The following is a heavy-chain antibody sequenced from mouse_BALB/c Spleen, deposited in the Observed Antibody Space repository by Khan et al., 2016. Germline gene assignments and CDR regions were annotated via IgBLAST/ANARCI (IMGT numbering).Heavy chain of an antibody. CDR3: GILYDYGFVDY. V-gene: IGHV4-1*02. J-gene: IGHJ2*01. CDR2: INPDSSTI. Sequence: EVQLLEPGGGLVQPGGSLKLSCAASGFDFSRYWMTWVRQAPGQGLEWIGEINPDSSTINYTQSLKDKFIISRDNAKNTLFLQMSKVRSEDTALYYCGILYDYGFVDYWGQGTTLTVSS. CDR1: GFDFSRYW. D-gene: IGHD1-1*01.